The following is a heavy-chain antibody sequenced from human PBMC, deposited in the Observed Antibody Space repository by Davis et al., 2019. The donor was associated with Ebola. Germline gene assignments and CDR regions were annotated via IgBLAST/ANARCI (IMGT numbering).Heavy chain of an antibody. CDR3: ARARSYDYVWGSWWFDP. V-gene: IGHV4-59*01. CDR2: IYYSGST. Sequence: GSLRLSCTVSGGSISSYYWSWIRPPPGKGLEWIGYIYYSGSTNYNPSLKSRVTISVDTSKNQFSLKLSSVTAADTAVYYCARARSYDYVWGSWWFDPWGQGTLVTVSS. CDR1: GGSISSYY. J-gene: IGHJ5*02. D-gene: IGHD3-16*01.